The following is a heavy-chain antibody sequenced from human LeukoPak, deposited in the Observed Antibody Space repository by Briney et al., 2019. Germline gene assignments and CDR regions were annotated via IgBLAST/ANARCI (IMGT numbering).Heavy chain of an antibody. V-gene: IGHV3-30-3*01. Sequence: PGGSLRLSCAASGFTFSSYAMHWVRQAPGKGLEWVAVISYDGSNKYYADSVKGRFTISRDNSKNTLYLQMNSLRAEDTAVYYCASSRNYYGSGSSSHDYWGQGTLVTVSS. CDR2: ISYDGSNK. J-gene: IGHJ4*02. D-gene: IGHD3-10*01. CDR1: GFTFSSYA. CDR3: ASSRNYYGSGSSSHDY.